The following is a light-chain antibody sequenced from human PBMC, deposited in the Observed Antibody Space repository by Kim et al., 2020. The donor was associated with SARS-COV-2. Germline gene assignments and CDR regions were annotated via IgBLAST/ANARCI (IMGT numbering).Light chain of an antibody. J-gene: IGKJ4*01. CDR3: QQRNTWPFT. CDR1: QSASSN. Sequence: LPPGDRATLSCRASQSASSNLAWYQQKPGQAPSLLIYDASKRAAGIPARFSGSGSGTDFTLTISSLEPEDFAVYYCQQRNTWPFTFGGGTKVDIK. V-gene: IGKV3-11*01. CDR2: DAS.